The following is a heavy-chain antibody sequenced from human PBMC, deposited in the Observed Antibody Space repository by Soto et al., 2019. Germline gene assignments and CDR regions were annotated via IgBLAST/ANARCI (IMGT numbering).Heavy chain of an antibody. D-gene: IGHD6-13*01. CDR1: GFTFSSYA. V-gene: IGHV3-23*01. Sequence: EVQLLESGGGLVQPGGSLRLSCAASGFTFSSYAMSWVRQAPGKGLEWVSAISGSGGSTYYADSVKGRLTISRDNSKNTLYLQMNSLRAEDTAVYYCAKFTSYPSYSSSCYPRHDDYWGQGTLVTVSS. J-gene: IGHJ4*02. CDR2: ISGSGGST. CDR3: AKFTSYPSYSSSCYPRHDDY.